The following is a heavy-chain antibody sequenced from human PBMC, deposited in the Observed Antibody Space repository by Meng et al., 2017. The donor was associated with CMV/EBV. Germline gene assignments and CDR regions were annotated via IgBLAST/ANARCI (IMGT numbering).Heavy chain of an antibody. D-gene: IGHD6-6*01. Sequence: KAPGGTFSSYAISWVRQAPGQGLEWMGGIIPIFGTANYAQKFQGRVTITTDESTSTAYMELSSLRSEDTAVYYCARSLYSSSPHFDYWGQGTLVTVSS. V-gene: IGHV1-69*05. CDR2: IIPIFGTA. J-gene: IGHJ4*02. CDR3: ARSLYSSSPHFDY. CDR1: GGTFSSYA.